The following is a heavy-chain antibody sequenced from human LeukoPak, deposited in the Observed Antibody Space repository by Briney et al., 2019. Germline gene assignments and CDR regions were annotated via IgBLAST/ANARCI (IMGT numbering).Heavy chain of an antibody. V-gene: IGHV3-23*01. CDR3: ARTSPVTANFDS. D-gene: IGHD4-11*01. CDR2: IDGSGAIT. J-gene: IGHJ4*02. Sequence: PGGSLRLSCAASGFTFSTYAMSWVRQAPGKGLEWVSAIDGSGAITFYADSVEGRFAISRDNSKNTLYLQMNSLRPEDTAVYSCARTSPVTANFDSWGQGTLVIVSS. CDR1: GFTFSTYA.